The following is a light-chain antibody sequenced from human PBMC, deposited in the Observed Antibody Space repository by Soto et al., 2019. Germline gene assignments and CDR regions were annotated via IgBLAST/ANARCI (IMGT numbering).Light chain of an antibody. J-gene: IGLJ2*01. CDR2: GNS. Sequence: QSVLTQPPSVSGAPGQRVTISCTGSSSNIGAGYDVHWYQQLPGTAPKLLIYGNSNRPSGVPDRFSGSKSGTSASLAITGLQAEDEADYYCQSYDSSPHVVFGGGTKL. CDR1: SSNIGAGYD. V-gene: IGLV1-40*01. CDR3: QSYDSSPHVV.